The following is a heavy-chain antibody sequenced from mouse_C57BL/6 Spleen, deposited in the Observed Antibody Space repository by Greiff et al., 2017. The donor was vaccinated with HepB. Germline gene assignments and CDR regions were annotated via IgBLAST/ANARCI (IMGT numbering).Heavy chain of an antibody. CDR3: ARDRIYDGFLDY. D-gene: IGHD2-3*01. Sequence: EVMLVESEGGLVQPGSSMKLSCTASGFTFSDYYMAWVRQVPEKGLEWVANINYDGSSTYYLDSLKSRFIISRDNAKNILYLQMSSLKSEDTATYYCARDRIYDGFLDYWGQGTTLTVSS. CDR2: INYDGSST. CDR1: GFTFSDYY. J-gene: IGHJ2*01. V-gene: IGHV5-16*01.